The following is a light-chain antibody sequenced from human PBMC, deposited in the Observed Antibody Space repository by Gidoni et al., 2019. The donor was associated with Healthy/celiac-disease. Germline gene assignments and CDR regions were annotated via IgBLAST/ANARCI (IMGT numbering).Light chain of an antibody. CDR3: QQYNNWPAT. J-gene: IGKJ4*01. Sequence: EIVMTQSPATLSVSPGERATLSCRASQSVSSNLAWYQQKPGQAPRLLIYGASTRATGIPARFSGSGSGTEFTLTISSVQSEDFAVYYCQQYNNWPATFGGGTKVEIK. V-gene: IGKV3-15*01. CDR1: QSVSSN. CDR2: GAS.